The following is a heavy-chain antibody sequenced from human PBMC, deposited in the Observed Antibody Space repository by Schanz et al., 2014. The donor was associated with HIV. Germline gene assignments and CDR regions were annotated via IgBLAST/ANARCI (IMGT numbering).Heavy chain of an antibody. CDR3: AKVVRFAMVTAPYYFDS. CDR2: IYYDGTNK. Sequence: VQLVESGGGVVQPGRSLRLSCVASGFSFRTFGMHWVRQAPGKGLEWVALIYYDGTNKYYTDSVKGRFTISRDNSKNTLYLQMNSLRAEDTAVYYCAKVVRFAMVTAPYYFDSWGQGTLVTVSS. V-gene: IGHV3-33*06. J-gene: IGHJ4*02. D-gene: IGHD2-15*01. CDR1: GFSFRTFG.